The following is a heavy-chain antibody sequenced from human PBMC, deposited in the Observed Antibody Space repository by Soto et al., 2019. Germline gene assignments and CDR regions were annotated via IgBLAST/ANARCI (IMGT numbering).Heavy chain of an antibody. J-gene: IGHJ2*01. CDR1: GGSISSYY. CDR2: IYYSGST. Sequence: QVQLQESGPGLVKPSETLSLTCTVSGGSISSYYWSWIRQPPGKGLEWIGYIYYSGSTNYNPSLKSRVTISVDTSKNQFSLKLSSVTAADTAVYYCARNYRLWPHWYFDLWGRGTLVTVSS. D-gene: IGHD1-7*01. V-gene: IGHV4-59*01. CDR3: ARNYRLWPHWYFDL.